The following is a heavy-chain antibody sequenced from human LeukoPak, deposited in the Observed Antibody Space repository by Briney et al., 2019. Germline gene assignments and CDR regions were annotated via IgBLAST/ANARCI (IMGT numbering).Heavy chain of an antibody. CDR1: GGTFSSYA. J-gene: IGHJ4*02. Sequence: ASVKVSCKASGGTFSSYAISWVQQAPGQGLEWMGRIIPIFGTANYAQKFQGRVTITTDESTSTAYMELSSLRSEDTAVYYCAILTENDFWSGYYTEFDYWGQGTLVTVSS. D-gene: IGHD3-3*01. CDR3: AILTENDFWSGYYTEFDY. V-gene: IGHV1-69*05. CDR2: IIPIFGTA.